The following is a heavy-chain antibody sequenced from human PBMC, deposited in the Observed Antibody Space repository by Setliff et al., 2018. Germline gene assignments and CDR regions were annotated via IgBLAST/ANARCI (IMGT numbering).Heavy chain of an antibody. D-gene: IGHD3-3*01. J-gene: IGHJ4*02. V-gene: IGHV4-4*07. CDR1: GGFIYDHY. CDR3: ARERQGGSLAWSPFDS. Sequence: SETLSLTCTVSGGFIYDHYWTWIRQPAGKGLQWIVRVYSDGETDYSPSLKSRVTIPVYKSNNQFSLNLKPMTAADAALYFCARERQGGSLAWSPFDSWGQGILVTVSS. CDR2: VYSDGET.